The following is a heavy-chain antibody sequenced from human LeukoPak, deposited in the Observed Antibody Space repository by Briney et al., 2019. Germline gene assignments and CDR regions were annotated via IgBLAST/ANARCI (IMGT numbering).Heavy chain of an antibody. CDR2: IKSKTNGGTT. V-gene: IGHV3-15*01. CDR1: GFTFSNVW. Sequence: GGSLRLSCAASGFTFSNVWMSWVRQAPGKGLELVGRIKSKTNGGTTDFAAPVKGRFTISRDDSKTTLYLQVNSLKTEDTALYYCTTERDNYFQYWGQGTLVTVSS. J-gene: IGHJ4*02. D-gene: IGHD2-15*01. CDR3: TTERDNYFQY.